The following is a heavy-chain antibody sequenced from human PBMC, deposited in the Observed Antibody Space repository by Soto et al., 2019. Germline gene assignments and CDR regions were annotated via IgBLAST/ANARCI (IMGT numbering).Heavy chain of an antibody. J-gene: IGHJ4*02. D-gene: IGHD6-13*01. V-gene: IGHV1-69*01. CDR3: GRGGFSSSWRLDY. CDR2: IMPILGTT. Sequence: QVRLVQSGAEVKKPGSSVKVSCKASGGTFSSYAISWVRQAPGRGLEWMGGIMPILGTTNYAQKFQGRVTITADQSTSTAYMELSSLRSDDTAVYYCGRGGFSSSWRLDYWGQGTLLTVSS. CDR1: GGTFSSYA.